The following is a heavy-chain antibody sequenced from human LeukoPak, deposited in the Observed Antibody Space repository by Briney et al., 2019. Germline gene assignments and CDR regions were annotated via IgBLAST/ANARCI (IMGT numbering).Heavy chain of an antibody. V-gene: IGHV3-23*01. CDR1: GFTFSSYA. Sequence: GGSLRLSCAASGFTFSSYAMSWVRQAPGKGLEWVSAISGSGGSTYYADSVKGRFTISRDNSKNTLYLQMSSLRAEDTAVYYCAKDLRSSIAAPIDYWGQGTLVTVSS. J-gene: IGHJ4*02. CDR2: ISGSGGST. D-gene: IGHD6-6*01. CDR3: AKDLRSSIAAPIDY.